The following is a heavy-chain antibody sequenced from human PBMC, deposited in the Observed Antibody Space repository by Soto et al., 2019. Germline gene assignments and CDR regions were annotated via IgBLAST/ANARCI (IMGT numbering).Heavy chain of an antibody. CDR3: AKENGYSSSWFECDY. CDR2: ISGSGGST. CDR1: GFTFSSYA. Sequence: EVQLLESGGGLVQPGGSLRLSCAASGFTFSSYAMSWVRQAPGKGLEWVSAISGSGGSTYYADSGKGRFTISSDNPKNTLYLQMTSLRAEDTAVYYCAKENGYSSSWFECDYWGQGPLVTVSS. D-gene: IGHD6-13*01. V-gene: IGHV3-23*01. J-gene: IGHJ4*02.